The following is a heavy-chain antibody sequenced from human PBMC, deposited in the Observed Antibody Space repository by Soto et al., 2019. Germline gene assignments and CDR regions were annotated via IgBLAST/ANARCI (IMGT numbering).Heavy chain of an antibody. Sequence: SETLSLTCTVSGCSISSYYWSWIRQPPGKGLEWIGYIYYSGSTNYNPSLKSRVTISVDTSKNQFSLKLSSVTAADTAVYYCARGDVNYGDNPFDYWGQGTLVTVSS. CDR1: GCSISSYY. V-gene: IGHV4-59*01. D-gene: IGHD4-17*01. CDR3: ARGDVNYGDNPFDY. J-gene: IGHJ4*02. CDR2: IYYSGST.